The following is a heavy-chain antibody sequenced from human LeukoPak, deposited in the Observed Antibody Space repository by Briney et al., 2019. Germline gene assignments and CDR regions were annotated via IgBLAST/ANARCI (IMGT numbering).Heavy chain of an antibody. V-gene: IGHV4-61*02. D-gene: IGHD1-14*01. Sequence: PSETLSLTCTVSGGSISSGSYYWSWIRQPAGKGLEWIGRIYTSGSTNYNPSLKSRVTISVDTSKNQFSLKLSSVTAADTAVYYCARKEPPGFPIYWYFDLWGRGTLVTVSS. CDR3: ARKEPPGFPIYWYFDL. J-gene: IGHJ2*01. CDR2: IYTSGST. CDR1: GGSISSGSYY.